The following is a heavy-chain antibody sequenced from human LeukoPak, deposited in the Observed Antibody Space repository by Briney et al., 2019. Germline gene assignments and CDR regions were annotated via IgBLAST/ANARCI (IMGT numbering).Heavy chain of an antibody. V-gene: IGHV3-23*01. CDR3: AKNSPKPAGTYFQH. Sequence: PGGSLRLSCAASVFAFISYTMTWVRLAPAPGEGLEWVSTITTSGATYYADSVKGRFTISRDNSKNTLYLQMNSLRAEDTAVYYCAKNSPKPAGTYFQHCGQGTLVTVSS. D-gene: IGHD2-2*01. CDR2: ITTSGAT. CDR1: VFAFISYT. J-gene: IGHJ1*01.